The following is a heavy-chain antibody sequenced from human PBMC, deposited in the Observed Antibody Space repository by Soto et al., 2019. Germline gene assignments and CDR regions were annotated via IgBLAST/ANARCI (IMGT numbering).Heavy chain of an antibody. CDR3: ARDLGYSSSGFDY. J-gene: IGHJ4*02. CDR1: GGSVSSGSYY. D-gene: IGHD6-13*01. Sequence: SSETLSLTCTVSGGSVSSGSYYWSWIRQPPGKGLEWIGYIYYSGSTNYNPSLKSRVTIPVDTSKNQFSLTLSSVTAADTAVYSCARDLGYSSSGFDYWGQGTLVTVSS. CDR2: IYYSGST. V-gene: IGHV4-61*01.